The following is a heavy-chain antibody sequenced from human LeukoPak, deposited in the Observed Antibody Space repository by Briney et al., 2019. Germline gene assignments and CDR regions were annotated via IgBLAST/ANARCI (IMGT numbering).Heavy chain of an antibody. V-gene: IGHV1-18*01. D-gene: IGHD3-10*01. J-gene: IGHJ3*02. CDR1: GYTFTSYG. CDR3: ARDFRSGSHKMYDAFDI. CDR2: ISAYNGNT. Sequence: GASVKVSCKASGYTFTSYGISWVRQAPGQGLEWMGWISAYNGNTNYAQKLQGRVTMTTDTSTSTAYMELRSLRSDDTAVYYCARDFRSGSHKMYDAFDIWGQGTMVTVSS.